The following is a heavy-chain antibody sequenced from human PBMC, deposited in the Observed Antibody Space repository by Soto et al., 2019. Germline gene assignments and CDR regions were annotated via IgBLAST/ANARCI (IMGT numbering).Heavy chain of an antibody. CDR2: IYYTGTT. J-gene: IGHJ4*02. CDR3: AKYRRTEAEGFTLDY. D-gene: IGHD6-13*01. V-gene: IGHV4-59*01. CDR1: CDSISNSY. Sequence: SETLSLTCAFSCDSISNSYWSWIRQPPGKRLEWIGNIYYTGTTTYNPSLESRVTMSVDTSKNQFSLKLNSVDAADTAVYYCAKYRRTEAEGFTLDYWGRGTLVTVSS.